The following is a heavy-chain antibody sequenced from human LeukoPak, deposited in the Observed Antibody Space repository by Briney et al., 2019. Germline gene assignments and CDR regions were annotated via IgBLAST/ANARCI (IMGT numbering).Heavy chain of an antibody. CDR3: AKEALKAAILGYYFDY. CDR2: ISGSAISGSGGRT. CDR1: GFTFSSYA. J-gene: IGHJ4*02. D-gene: IGHD2-2*01. V-gene: IGHV3-23*01. Sequence: GGSLRLSCAASGFTFSSYAMSWVRQAPGKGLEWVSAISGSAISGSGGRTYYADSVKGRFTISRDNSKNTLYLQMNSLRAEDTAAYYCAKEALKAAILGYYFDYWGQGTLVTVSS.